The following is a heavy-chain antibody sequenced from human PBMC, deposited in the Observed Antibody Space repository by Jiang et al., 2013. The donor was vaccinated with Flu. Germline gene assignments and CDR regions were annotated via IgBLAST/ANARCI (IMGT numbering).Heavy chain of an antibody. Sequence: VQLLESGGGVVQPGRSLRLSCAASGFSFSSYGMHWVRQAPGKGLEWVAVIWYDGTNKNYADSVKGRFTISRDNSKNTLYLQMNSLRAEDTAVYYCARDLGVVNYYQGLDVWGQRDHGHRLL. CDR2: IWYDGTNK. CDR3: ARDLGVVNYYQGLDV. D-gene: IGHD3-3*01. V-gene: IGHV3-33*01. CDR1: GFSFSSYG. J-gene: IGHJ6*02.